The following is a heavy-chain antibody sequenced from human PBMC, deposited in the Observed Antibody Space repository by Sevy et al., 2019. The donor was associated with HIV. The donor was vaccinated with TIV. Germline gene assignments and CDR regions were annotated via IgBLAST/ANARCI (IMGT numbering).Heavy chain of an antibody. V-gene: IGHV3-7*01. CDR2: IKPDGSDK. Sequence: GGSLRLSCAASGFTFSSHWMSWVRQAPGKGLEWVANIKPDGSDKYYVDSVKGRFTISRDNDKNSLSLQMNSLRAEDTAVYNCARDTGGIGMDVWGQRTTVTVSS. D-gene: IGHD6-13*01. J-gene: IGHJ6*02. CDR3: ARDTGGIGMDV. CDR1: GFTFSSHW.